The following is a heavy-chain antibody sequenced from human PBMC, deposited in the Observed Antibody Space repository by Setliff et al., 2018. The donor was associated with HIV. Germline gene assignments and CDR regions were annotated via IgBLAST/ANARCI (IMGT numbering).Heavy chain of an antibody. CDR3: ARGTAYYNFWSGYSQDYYYYMDV. CDR1: GYTFTNYA. V-gene: IGHV1-3*03. Sequence: ASVKVSCKASGYTFTNYAIHWVRQAPGQRLEWMGWINAGNGNTKYSQEFQDRVTITRDTSASTAYMELSSLRSEDMAVYYCARGTAYYNFWSGYSQDYYYYMDVWGKGTTVTVSS. D-gene: IGHD3-3*01. J-gene: IGHJ6*03. CDR2: INAGNGNT.